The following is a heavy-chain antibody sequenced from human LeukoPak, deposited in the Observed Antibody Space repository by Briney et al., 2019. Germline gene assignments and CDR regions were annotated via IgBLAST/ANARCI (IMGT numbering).Heavy chain of an antibody. CDR2: IWYDGSNK. V-gene: IGHV3-33*01. Sequence: GGSLRLSCAASGFTFSSYGMHWVRQAPGKGLEWVACIWYDGSNKYYADSVKGRFTISRDNSKNTLYLQMNSLRAEDTAVYYCARDSSGYYSPMYYFDYWGQGTLVTVSS. D-gene: IGHD3-22*01. J-gene: IGHJ4*02. CDR3: ARDSSGYYSPMYYFDY. CDR1: GFTFSSYG.